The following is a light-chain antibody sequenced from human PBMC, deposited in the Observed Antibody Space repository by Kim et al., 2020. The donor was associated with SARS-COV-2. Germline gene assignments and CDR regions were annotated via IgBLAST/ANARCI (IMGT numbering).Light chain of an antibody. CDR3: QQYESYPIT. Sequence: ASVGDRGTITCRASQDISRWLAWYQQKPGTAPKSLIYTATRLESGVPSRFSGSGSGTYFTPTISSLQPEDFATYYCQQYESYPITFGQGTRLEIK. V-gene: IGKV1D-16*01. CDR1: QDISRW. CDR2: TAT. J-gene: IGKJ5*01.